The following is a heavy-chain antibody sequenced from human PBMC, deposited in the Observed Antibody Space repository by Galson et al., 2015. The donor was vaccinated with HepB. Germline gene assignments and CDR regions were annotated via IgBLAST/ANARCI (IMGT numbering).Heavy chain of an antibody. CDR3: AKDRSVYDFWSGYYSYYYYMDV. D-gene: IGHD3-3*01. CDR2: ISGSGGST. J-gene: IGHJ6*03. V-gene: IGHV3-23*01. CDR1: GFTFSSYA. Sequence: SLRLSCAASGFTFSSYAMSWVRQAPGKGLEWVSAISGSGGSTYYADSVKGRFTISRDNSKNTLYLQMNSLRAEDTAVYYCAKDRSVYDFWSGYYSYYYYMDVWGKGTTVTVSS.